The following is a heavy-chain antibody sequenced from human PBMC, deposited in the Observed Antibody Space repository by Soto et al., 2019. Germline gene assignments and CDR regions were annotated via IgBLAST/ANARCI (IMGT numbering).Heavy chain of an antibody. CDR3: AKGFSSGWYVDS. V-gene: IGHV4-61*08. CDR2: ILSGGGT. CDR1: GGSVSSDAYC. Sequence: LSLTCSVSGGSVSSDAYCWSWIRQPPGKTLEWIGFILSGGGTSTNPSLRSRLSISVDTSRNQFSLRLTSVTASDTGVYFCAKGFSSGWYVDSWGRGTLVTVSS. D-gene: IGHD6-19*01. J-gene: IGHJ4*02.